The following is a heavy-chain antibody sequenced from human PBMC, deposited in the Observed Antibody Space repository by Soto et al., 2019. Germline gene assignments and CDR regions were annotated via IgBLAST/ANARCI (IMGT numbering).Heavy chain of an antibody. CDR2: ISYDGSNK. Sequence: QVQLVESGGGVVQPGRSLRLSCAASGFTFSSYAMHWVRQAPGKGLEWVAVISYDGSNKYYADSVKGRFTISRDNSKNTLYLQMNSLRAEDTAVYYCANYYYGMDVWGQGTTGTVSS. J-gene: IGHJ6*02. CDR3: ANYYYGMDV. CDR1: GFTFSSYA. V-gene: IGHV3-30-3*01.